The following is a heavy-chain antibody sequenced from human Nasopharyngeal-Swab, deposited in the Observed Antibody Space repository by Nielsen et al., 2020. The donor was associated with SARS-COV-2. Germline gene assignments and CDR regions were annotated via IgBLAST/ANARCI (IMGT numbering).Heavy chain of an antibody. V-gene: IGHV3-23*01. J-gene: IGHJ4*02. CDR2: IANRYDDT. CDR3: VRHTGGFYGSSDY. D-gene: IGHD2/OR15-2a*01. Sequence: GESLKISCAASGFIFSTCAMSWFRQAPGQGLEWVSTIANRYDDTYYSDSMGGRVTVSRDNSQNTLYLHVNSLRAEDTAWYYCVRHTGGFYGSSDYWGRGTLVTVSS. CDR1: GFIFSTCA.